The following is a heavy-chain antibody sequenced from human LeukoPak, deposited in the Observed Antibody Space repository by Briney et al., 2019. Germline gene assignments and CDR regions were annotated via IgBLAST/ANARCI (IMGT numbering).Heavy chain of an antibody. CDR3: ATGYSYGQGFDY. V-gene: IGHV1-24*01. J-gene: IGHJ4*02. CDR1: GYTLTELS. D-gene: IGHD5-18*01. CDR2: FDPEDGET. Sequence: ASVKVSCKVSGYTLTELSTHWVRQAPGKGLEWMGGFDPEDGETIYAQKFQGRVTMTEDTSTDTAYMELSSLRSEDTAVYYCATGYSYGQGFDYWGQGTLVTVSS.